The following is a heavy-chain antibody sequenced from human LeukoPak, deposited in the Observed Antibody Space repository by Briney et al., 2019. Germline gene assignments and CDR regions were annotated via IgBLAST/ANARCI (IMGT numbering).Heavy chain of an antibody. V-gene: IGHV3-43D*04. J-gene: IGHJ2*01. D-gene: IGHD6-13*01. CDR1: GFTFDDYA. Sequence: GGSLRLSCAASGFTFDDYAMHWVRQAPGRGLEWVSLISWDGGSTYYADSVKGRFTISRDNSKNSLYLQMNSLRAEDTALYYCAKAVAAAGPDWYFDLWGCGTLVTVSS. CDR2: ISWDGGST. CDR3: AKAVAAAGPDWYFDL.